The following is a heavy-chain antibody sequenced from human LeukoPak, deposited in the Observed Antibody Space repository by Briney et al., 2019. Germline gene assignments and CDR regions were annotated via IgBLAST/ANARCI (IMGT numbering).Heavy chain of an antibody. CDR3: VRDADGGNSWFDS. D-gene: IGHD4-23*01. CDR2: ISSSSSYI. CDR1: GFTFSSYS. J-gene: IGHJ5*01. Sequence: PGGSLRLSCAASGFTFSSYSMNWVRQAPGKGLEWVSSISSSSSYIYYAESVRGRFTISRDDAKNSLYLQMNNVRDEDTAVYYCVRDADGGNSWFDSWGQGTLVTVSS. V-gene: IGHV3-21*01.